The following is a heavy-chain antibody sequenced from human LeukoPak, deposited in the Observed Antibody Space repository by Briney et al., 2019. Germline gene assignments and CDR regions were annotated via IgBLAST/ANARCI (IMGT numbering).Heavy chain of an antibody. CDR3: ARDTDDSSAHEY. D-gene: IGHD3-22*01. CDR1: GFTFSSYG. V-gene: IGHV3-30*03. J-gene: IGHJ4*02. Sequence: QSGGSLRLSCAASGFTFSSYGMHWVRQAPGKGLEWVAVISYDGSNKYYADSVKGRFTISRDNSKNTLYLQMNSLRAEDTAVYYCARDTDDSSAHEYWGQGTLVTVSS. CDR2: ISYDGSNK.